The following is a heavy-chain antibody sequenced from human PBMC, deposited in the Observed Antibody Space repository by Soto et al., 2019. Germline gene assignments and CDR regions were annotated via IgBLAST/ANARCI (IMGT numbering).Heavy chain of an antibody. CDR1: GGSTSGHY. Sequence: PSETPSLTCTVSGGSTSGHYWSWIRQPPGKGLEWIGYIYSSGSPHHNPSLKSRVIISEDRSKNQIYLKLNSVTAADTAVYYCAREYYYDSSGIGFDPWGPGTLVTVSS. J-gene: IGHJ5*02. D-gene: IGHD3-22*01. CDR3: AREYYYDSSGIGFDP. V-gene: IGHV4-59*11. CDR2: IYSSGSP.